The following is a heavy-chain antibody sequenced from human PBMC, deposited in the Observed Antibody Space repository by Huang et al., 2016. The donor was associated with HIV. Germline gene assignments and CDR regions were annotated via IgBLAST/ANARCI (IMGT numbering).Heavy chain of an antibody. CDR3: ARLIGSPSFYYGLDV. D-gene: IGHD3-10*01. CDR2: IYPGDSDT. CDR1: GYRFRSNW. V-gene: IGHV5-51*01. Sequence: EVQLVQSGAEVKKPGESLKISCKGSGYRFRSNWIGWVRQMPGKGLEWMGIIYPGDSDTRYSPSFQGQVTSSADKSINTAYLQWSSLKAPDTAMYYCARLIGSPSFYYGLDVWGQGTTVTVSS. J-gene: IGHJ6*02.